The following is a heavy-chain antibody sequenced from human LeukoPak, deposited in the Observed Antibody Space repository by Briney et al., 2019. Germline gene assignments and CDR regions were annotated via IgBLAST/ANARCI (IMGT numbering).Heavy chain of an antibody. CDR1: GFTFSSYS. Sequence: GGSLRLSCAASGFTFSSYSMNWVRQAPGKGLEWVSSISSSSSYIYYADSVKGRFTISRDNAKNSLYLQMNSLRAEDTALYYCAKAVGNSYFDYWGQGTLVTVSS. CDR2: ISSSSSYI. CDR3: AKAVGNSYFDY. V-gene: IGHV3-21*04. J-gene: IGHJ4*02. D-gene: IGHD2/OR15-2a*01.